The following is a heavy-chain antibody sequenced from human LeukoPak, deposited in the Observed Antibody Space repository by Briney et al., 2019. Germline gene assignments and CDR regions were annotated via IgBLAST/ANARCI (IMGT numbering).Heavy chain of an antibody. CDR2: INWNGGST. J-gene: IGHJ4*02. D-gene: IGHD4-17*01. CDR1: GFTFDDYG. V-gene: IGHV3-20*04. Sequence: GGSLRLSCAASGFTFDDYGMSWVRQAPGKGLEWVSGINWNGGSTGYADSVKGRFTISRDNAKNSLYLQMNSLRAEDTAVYYCARDSGDYLIDYWGQGTLVTVSS. CDR3: ARDSGDYLIDY.